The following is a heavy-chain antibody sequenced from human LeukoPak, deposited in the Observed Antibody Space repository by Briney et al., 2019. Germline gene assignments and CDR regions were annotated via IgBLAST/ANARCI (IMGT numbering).Heavy chain of an antibody. CDR3: ARPEMFRGVIYVINY. Sequence: GESLKISCKGSGYSFTSYWIGWVRQMPGKGLEWMGIIYPGDSDTRYSPSFQGQVTTSADTTISTAYLQWSSLKASDTAMYYCARPEMFRGVIYVINYWGQETLVTVSS. CDR2: IYPGDSDT. J-gene: IGHJ4*02. V-gene: IGHV5-51*01. CDR1: GYSFTSYW. D-gene: IGHD3-10*01.